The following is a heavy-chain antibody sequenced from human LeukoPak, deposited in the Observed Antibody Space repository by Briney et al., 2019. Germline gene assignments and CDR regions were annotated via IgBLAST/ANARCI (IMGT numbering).Heavy chain of an antibody. V-gene: IGHV1-46*01. J-gene: IGHJ6*02. CDR2: INPSGGST. CDR1: GGTFSSYA. Sequence: ASVKVSCKASGGTFSSYAISWVRQAPGQGLEWMGIINPSGGSTSYAQKFQGRVTMTRDTFTSTVYMELSSLRSEDTAVYYCARGAYYDSSGYYYGGGYYYYGMDVWGQGTTVTVSS. D-gene: IGHD3-22*01. CDR3: ARGAYYDSSGYYYGGGYYYYGMDV.